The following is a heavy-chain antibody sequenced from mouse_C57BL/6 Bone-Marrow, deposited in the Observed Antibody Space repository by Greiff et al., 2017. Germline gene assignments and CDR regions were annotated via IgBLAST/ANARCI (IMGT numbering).Heavy chain of an antibody. CDR2: IYPRSGNT. J-gene: IGHJ2*01. CDR1: GYTFTSYG. D-gene: IGHD5-1-1*01. V-gene: IGHV1-81*01. CDR3: AGLPYPHFDY. Sequence: VKLMESGAELARPGASVKLSCKASGYTFTSYGISWVKQRTGQGLEWIGEIYPRSGNTYYNEKFKGKATLTADKSSSTAYMELRSLTSEDSAVYFCAGLPYPHFDYWGQGTTLTVSS.